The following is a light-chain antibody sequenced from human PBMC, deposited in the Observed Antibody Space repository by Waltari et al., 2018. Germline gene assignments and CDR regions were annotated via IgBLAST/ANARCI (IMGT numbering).Light chain of an antibody. Sequence: DIVMTQSPDSLAVPLGERATINCRSSQSVLHSSTNNNYLAWYQHKVGQPPKLLIYWVSTREAGVPDRFSGSGSVTDFTLTISSLQAEDVGLYYCQQYYSTPQTFGQGTKV. CDR3: QQYYSTPQT. CDR1: QSVLHSSTNNNY. V-gene: IGKV4-1*01. CDR2: WVS. J-gene: IGKJ1*01.